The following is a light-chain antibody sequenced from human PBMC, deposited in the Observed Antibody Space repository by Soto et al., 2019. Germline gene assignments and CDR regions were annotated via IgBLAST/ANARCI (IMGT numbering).Light chain of an antibody. CDR2: GAS. J-gene: IGKJ3*01. V-gene: IGKV1-39*01. CDR3: QQSYRTRPT. CDR1: QSIAMY. Sequence: DIQMTQSPSSLSASIGDRVTITCPASQSIAMYLNWYQQKPGKAPNLLIFGASSLRSGAPSRFHGRGSGTDFTLTSSSLQPEDVATYYCQQSYRTRPTFGAGTKVEI.